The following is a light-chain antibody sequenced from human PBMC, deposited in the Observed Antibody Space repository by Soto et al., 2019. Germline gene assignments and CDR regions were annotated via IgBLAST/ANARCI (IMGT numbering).Light chain of an antibody. Sequence: EIVLTQSPGTLSLSPGERATLSCRASQSVSNNYLAWYQQKPGQAPRLLIYGASSRATGISDRFSGSGSGTDFTLTISRLEPEDLAVYYCQQYGRSSYTFGQGTKVEIK. J-gene: IGKJ2*01. V-gene: IGKV3-20*01. CDR3: QQYGRSSYT. CDR2: GAS. CDR1: QSVSNNY.